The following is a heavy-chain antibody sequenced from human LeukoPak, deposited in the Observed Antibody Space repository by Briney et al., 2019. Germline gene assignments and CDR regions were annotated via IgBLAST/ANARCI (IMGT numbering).Heavy chain of an antibody. D-gene: IGHD5-12*01. V-gene: IGHV4-59*01. CDR1: GGSISSYY. CDR3: ARRSGYDSLDY. CDR2: IYYSGST. J-gene: IGHJ4*02. Sequence: PSETLSLTCTVSGGSISSYYWSWIRQPPGKGLEWIGYIYYSGSTNYNPSLKSRVTISVDTSKNQFSLKLSSVTPADTAVYYCARRSGYDSLDYWGQGTLVTVSS.